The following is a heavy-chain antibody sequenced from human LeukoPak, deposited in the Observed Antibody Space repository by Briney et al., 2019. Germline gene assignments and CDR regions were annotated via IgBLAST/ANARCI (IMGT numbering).Heavy chain of an antibody. D-gene: IGHD2-15*01. CDR2: ISGSGGST. CDR1: GFTFSSYA. V-gene: IGHV3-23*01. Sequence: GGSLRLSCAASGFTFSSYAMSWVRQAPGKGLDWVSAISGSGGSTYYADSVKGRFTISRDNSKNTLYLQMNSLRAEDTAVYYCAKGGYCSGGSCYTVYYGMDVWGQGTTVTVSS. CDR3: AKGGYCSGGSCYTVYYGMDV. J-gene: IGHJ6*02.